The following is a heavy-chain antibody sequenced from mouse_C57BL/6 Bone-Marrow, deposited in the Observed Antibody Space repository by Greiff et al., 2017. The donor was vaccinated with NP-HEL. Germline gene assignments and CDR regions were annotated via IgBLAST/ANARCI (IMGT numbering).Heavy chain of an antibody. CDR2: IDPENGDT. D-gene: IGHD2-4*01. V-gene: IGHV14-4*01. CDR1: GFNIKDDY. J-gene: IGHJ1*03. CDR3: TTDDYYWYFDV. Sequence: DVQLQESGAELVRPGASVKLSCTASGFNIKDDYMHWVKQRPEQGLEWIGWIDPENGDTEYASKFQGKATITADTSSNTAYLQRSSLTSEDTAVYYCTTDDYYWYFDVWGTGTTVTVSS.